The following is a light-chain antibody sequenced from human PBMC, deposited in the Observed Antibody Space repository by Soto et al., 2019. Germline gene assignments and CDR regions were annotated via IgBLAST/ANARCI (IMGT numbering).Light chain of an antibody. CDR1: QSVSSN. J-gene: IGKJ1*01. CDR2: GAS. CDR3: QQYNKWPRT. V-gene: IGKV3-15*01. Sequence: EIVMTQSPATLSVSPGERATLSCRASQSVSSNLAWYQQKPGQAPWLLIYGASTRATGIPASFSGSGSGTEFTLTMSSLQSEDFAVYFCQQYNKWPRTFGQGTKVDI.